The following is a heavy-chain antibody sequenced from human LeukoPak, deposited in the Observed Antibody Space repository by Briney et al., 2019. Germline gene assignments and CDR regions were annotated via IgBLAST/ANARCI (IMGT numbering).Heavy chain of an antibody. CDR3: ARVGIVREGWFDP. D-gene: IGHD3-10*02. V-gene: IGHV1-69*01. Sequence: SVMVSCKASGGTFSSDAICWVRQATGQWLEWMGGIIPIFGTANYAQKFQGRVTITADESTSTAYMELSSLRSEDTAVYYCARVGIVREGWFDPWGQGTLVTVSS. CDR2: IIPIFGTA. J-gene: IGHJ5*02. CDR1: GGTFSSDA.